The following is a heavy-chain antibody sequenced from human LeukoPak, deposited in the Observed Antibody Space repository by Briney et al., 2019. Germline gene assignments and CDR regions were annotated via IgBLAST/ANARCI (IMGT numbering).Heavy chain of an antibody. Sequence: ASVKVSCKASGYTFTTYYMHWVRQAPAQGLEWMAIINPSGGSTSYAQKFQGRVTMTRDTSTSTVYMELSSLRSEDTAVYYCARDVFSSGYYVGRYYFDYWGQGTLVTVSS. D-gene: IGHD3-22*01. V-gene: IGHV1-46*01. J-gene: IGHJ4*02. CDR2: INPSGGST. CDR3: ARDVFSSGYYVGRYYFDY. CDR1: GYTFTTYY.